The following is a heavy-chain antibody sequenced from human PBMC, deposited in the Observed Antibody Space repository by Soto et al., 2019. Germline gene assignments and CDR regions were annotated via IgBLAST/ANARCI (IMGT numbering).Heavy chain of an antibody. D-gene: IGHD4-17*01. J-gene: IGHJ4*02. V-gene: IGHV4-34*01. CDR1: GGSFSGYY. CDR3: AREYGDYGVIDY. CDR2: INHSGST. Sequence: QVQLQQWGAGLLKPSETLSLTCAVYGGSFSGYYWSWIRQPPGKGLEWIGEINHSGSTNYNPSLKSRVTIXVDXSKNQFSLKLSSVTAADTAVYYCAREYGDYGVIDYWGQGTLVTVSS.